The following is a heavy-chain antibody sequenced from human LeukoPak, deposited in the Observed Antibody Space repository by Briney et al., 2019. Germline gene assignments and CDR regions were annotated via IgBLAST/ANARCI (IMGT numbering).Heavy chain of an antibody. V-gene: IGHV6-1*01. CDR3: TRVVDYSSQLWFDP. CDR2: TYYRSKWYN. J-gene: IGHJ5*02. CDR1: GDSVSSNSAA. Sequence: SQTLSLTCAISGDSVSSNSAAWNWIRQSPSRGLEWLGRTYYRSKWYNDYAVSVKSRITINPDTSRNQFSLQLNSVTPEDTAVYYCTRVVDYSSQLWFDPWGQGTLVTVSS. D-gene: IGHD6-13*01.